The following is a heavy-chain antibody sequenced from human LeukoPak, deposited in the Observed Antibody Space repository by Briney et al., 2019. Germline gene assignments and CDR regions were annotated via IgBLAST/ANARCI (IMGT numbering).Heavy chain of an antibody. D-gene: IGHD2-2*01. Sequence: GGSLRLSCAASGFTFSSYGMHWVRQAPGKGLEWVAFIRYDGSNKYYADSVKGRFTISRDNSKNTLYLQMNSLRAGDTAVYYCAKDLPHRVVPAAMHALDYWGQGTLVTVSS. V-gene: IGHV3-30*02. CDR3: AKDLPHRVVPAAMHALDY. J-gene: IGHJ4*02. CDR1: GFTFSSYG. CDR2: IRYDGSNK.